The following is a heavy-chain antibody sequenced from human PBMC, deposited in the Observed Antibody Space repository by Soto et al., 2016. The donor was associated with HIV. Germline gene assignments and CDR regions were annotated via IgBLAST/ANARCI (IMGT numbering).Heavy chain of an antibody. J-gene: IGHJ4*02. V-gene: IGHV1-2*02. CDR2: INPNSGGT. CDR1: GYTFIGYF. D-gene: IGHD5-12*01. CDR3: ASWGSGYDQGFFDY. Sequence: QVQLVQSGAEVKKPGASVKVSCKASGYTFIGYFIHWVRQAPGQGLEWMGWINPNSGGTNYAQKFRGRVTMTRDTSISTAYMELSRLRSDDTAVYYCASWGSGYDQGFFDYWGQGTLVTVSS.